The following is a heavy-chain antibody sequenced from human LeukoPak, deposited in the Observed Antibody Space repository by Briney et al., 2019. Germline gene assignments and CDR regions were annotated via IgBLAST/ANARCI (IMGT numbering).Heavy chain of an antibody. CDR2: MSGSGRIT. D-gene: IGHD3-10*01. CDR1: GFTFSSYA. CDR3: YCYGSGSSLPFPSYFDY. Sequence: PGGSLRLSCAASGFTFSSYAMSWVRQAPGKGLEWVSAMSGSGRITNYGDSVKGRFTISRDNSKNTLYLQMNSLRAEDTAVYYCYCYGSGSSLPFPSYFDYWGQGTLVTVSS. J-gene: IGHJ4*02. V-gene: IGHV3-23*01.